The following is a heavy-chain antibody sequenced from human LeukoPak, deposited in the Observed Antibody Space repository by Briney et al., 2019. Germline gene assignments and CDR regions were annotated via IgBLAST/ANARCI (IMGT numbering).Heavy chain of an antibody. CDR3: ARGGATYYYGSGSYPPDY. Sequence: PSETLSLTCTVSGDSMSSGSYYWSWIRQPAGEGLEWIGRIYTSGSTNYNTSLKSRVTISIDTSKNQFSLKLSSVTAADTAVYYCARGGATYYYGSGSYPPDYWGQGILVTVSS. V-gene: IGHV4-61*02. CDR1: GDSMSSGSYY. J-gene: IGHJ4*02. CDR2: IYTSGST. D-gene: IGHD3-10*01.